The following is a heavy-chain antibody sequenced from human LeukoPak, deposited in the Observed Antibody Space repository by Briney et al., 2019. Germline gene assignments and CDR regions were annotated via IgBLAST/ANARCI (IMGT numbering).Heavy chain of an antibody. Sequence: ASVKVSCKASDYTFTNYGISWVRQAPGQGLEWMGWINPNSGGTNYAQKFQGRVTMTRDTSISTAYMELSRLRSDDTAVYYCARPTMIVAYYFDYWGQGTPVTVSS. CDR3: ARPTMIVAYYFDY. J-gene: IGHJ4*02. CDR1: DYTFTNYG. V-gene: IGHV1-2*02. D-gene: IGHD3-22*01. CDR2: INPNSGGT.